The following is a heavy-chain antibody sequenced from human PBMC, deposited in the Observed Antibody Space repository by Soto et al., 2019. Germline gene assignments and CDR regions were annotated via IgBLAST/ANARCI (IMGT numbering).Heavy chain of an antibody. V-gene: IGHV1-18*01. CDR1: GYTFTSYS. D-gene: IGHD6-13*01. Sequence: QVQLVQSGAEVKKPGASVKVSCKASGYTFTSYSISWVRQAPGQGLEWMGWINPYNGNIKYAQKLQGRVTMTTDTSTSTAYKELRRLSSDDTDVYYCARDLNLGLAAGWGQGSLFNVSS. J-gene: IGHJ4*02. CDR3: ARDLNLGLAAG. CDR2: INPYNGNI.